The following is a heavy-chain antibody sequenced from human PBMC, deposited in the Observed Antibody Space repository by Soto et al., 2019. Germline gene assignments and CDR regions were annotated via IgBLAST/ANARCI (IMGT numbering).Heavy chain of an antibody. Sequence: EVQLMESGGGLVQPGGSLRLSCAASEFSFSSYALNWVRQAPGKGLEWVSAISATGTTTYYADSVKGRFTISRDNSKRTLLLQMDSLRPEDTAVYYCATYSSPFDYWGQGTLVTVSS. CDR1: EFSFSSYA. J-gene: IGHJ4*02. CDR3: ATYSSPFDY. D-gene: IGHD6-13*01. CDR2: ISATGTTT. V-gene: IGHV3-23*01.